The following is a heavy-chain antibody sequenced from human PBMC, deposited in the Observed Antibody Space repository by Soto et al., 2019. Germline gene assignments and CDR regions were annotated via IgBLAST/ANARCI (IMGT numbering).Heavy chain of an antibody. Sequence: GPLRLSCAASVFDFSDHGMHWVRQAPGEGLEWVTVISYDGTAKYYKESVKGRFTTSRDNSKKTLYLQIDSLRVEDTAVYYCAKDEGRFLRNYFNYGIDVWGLGTTVTVSS. J-gene: IGHJ6*02. CDR2: ISYDGTAK. CDR3: AKDEGRFLRNYFNYGIDV. D-gene: IGHD3-3*01. V-gene: IGHV3-30*18. CDR1: VFDFSDHG.